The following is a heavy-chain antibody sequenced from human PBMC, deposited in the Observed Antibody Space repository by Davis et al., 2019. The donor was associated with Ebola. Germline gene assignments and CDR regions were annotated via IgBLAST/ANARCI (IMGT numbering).Heavy chain of an antibody. CDR2: ISSSGSTI. CDR3: ARGVITFGGVIGNY. Sequence: PGGSLRLSCAASGFTFSSYEMNWVRQAPGKGLEWVSYISSSGSTIYYADSVKGRFTISRDNPKNSLYLQMNSLRVEDTALYYCARGVITFGGVIGNYWGQGTLVTVSS. D-gene: IGHD3-16*02. V-gene: IGHV3-48*03. CDR1: GFTFSSYE. J-gene: IGHJ4*02.